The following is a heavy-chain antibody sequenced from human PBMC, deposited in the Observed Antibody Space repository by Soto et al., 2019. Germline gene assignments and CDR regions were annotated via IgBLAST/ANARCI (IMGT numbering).Heavy chain of an antibody. D-gene: IGHD3-9*01. CDR3: ARESHGILTGRPWSWYFDL. CDR2: INDRGSL. CDR1: GGSLSGYY. V-gene: IGHV4-34*01. J-gene: IGHJ2*01. Sequence: QVQLQQWGAGPLRPLETLSLTCCVSGGSLSGYYWAWIRQSPGKGLEGIGEINDRGSLNYNPSLKSRVSSSVETSKNPYSLDQRSVTAADTAVYYCARESHGILTGRPWSWYFDLWGRGTLVTVSS.